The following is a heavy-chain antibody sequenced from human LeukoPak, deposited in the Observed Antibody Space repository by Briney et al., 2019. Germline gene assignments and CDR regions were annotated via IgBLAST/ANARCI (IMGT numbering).Heavy chain of an antibody. CDR2: IYHSGST. CDR3: ASTPSSKPHPTFDY. D-gene: IGHD2-2*01. V-gene: IGHV4-38-2*02. Sequence: PSETLSLTCTVSGYSISSGYYWSWIRRPPGKGLEWIGYIYHSGSTYYNPSLESRVTISVDRSKNQFSLKLSSVTAADTAVYYCASTPSSKPHPTFDYWGQGTLVTVSS. J-gene: IGHJ4*02. CDR1: GYSISSGYY.